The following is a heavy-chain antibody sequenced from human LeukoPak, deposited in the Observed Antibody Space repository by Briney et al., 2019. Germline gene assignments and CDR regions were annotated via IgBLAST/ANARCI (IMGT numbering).Heavy chain of an antibody. CDR2: ISSSSSTI. CDR3: ARDQDYYDSSGYWRDAFDI. D-gene: IGHD3-22*01. J-gene: IGHJ3*02. V-gene: IGHV3-48*04. Sequence: GGSLRLSCAASGFTFSSYSMNWVRQAPGKGLEWVSHISSSSSTIYYADSVKGRFTISRDNAKNSLYLQMNSLRVEDTAVYYCARDQDYYDSSGYWRDAFDIWGQGTMVTVSS. CDR1: GFTFSSYS.